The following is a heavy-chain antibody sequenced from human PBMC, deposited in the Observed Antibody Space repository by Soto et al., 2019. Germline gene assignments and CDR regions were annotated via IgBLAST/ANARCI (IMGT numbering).Heavy chain of an antibody. CDR3: ARGMVVAATPALDI. J-gene: IGHJ3*02. V-gene: IGHV3-53*01. CDR2: IYSGGST. Sequence: PEKGLKWVSVIYSGGSTYYADSVKGRFTISRDISKNTLYLQMNSLRAEDTAVYYCARGMVVAATPALDIWGQATILTVSS. D-gene: IGHD2-15*01.